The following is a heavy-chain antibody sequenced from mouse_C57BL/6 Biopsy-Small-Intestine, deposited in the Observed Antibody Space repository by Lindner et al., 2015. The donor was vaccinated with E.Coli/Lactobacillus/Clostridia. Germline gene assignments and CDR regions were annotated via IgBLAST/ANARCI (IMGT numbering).Heavy chain of an antibody. V-gene: IGHV1-42*01. D-gene: IGHD2-4*01. CDR1: GYSFTGYY. CDR2: INPSTGGT. J-gene: IGHJ3*01. Sequence: VQLQESGPELVKPGASVKISCKASGYSFTGYYMNWVKQSPEKSLEWIGEINPSTGGTTYNQKFKVKATLTVDKSSSTAYMQLKSLTSEDSAVYYCARDYPWFAYWGQGTLVAVSA. CDR3: ARDYPWFAY.